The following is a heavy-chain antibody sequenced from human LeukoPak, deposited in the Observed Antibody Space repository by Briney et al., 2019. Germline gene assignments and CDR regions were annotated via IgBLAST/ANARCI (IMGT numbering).Heavy chain of an antibody. J-gene: IGHJ4*02. CDR3: AKQLTAGGYYFDY. D-gene: IGHD6-13*01. Sequence: GGSLRLSCAASGFTFSSYAMSWVRQAPGEGLEWVSGISGGGETTYYADSVKGRFTISRDNSKNTLYLQMNSLRAEDTAVYYCAKQLTAGGYYFDYWGQGTLVTVSS. V-gene: IGHV3-23*01. CDR1: GFTFSSYA. CDR2: ISGGGETT.